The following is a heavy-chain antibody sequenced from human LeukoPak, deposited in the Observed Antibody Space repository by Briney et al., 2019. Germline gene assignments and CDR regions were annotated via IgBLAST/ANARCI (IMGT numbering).Heavy chain of an antibody. CDR2: IYPGDSDT. J-gene: IGHJ4*02. CDR1: GYSFTSSW. Sequence: GESLKISCQGSGYSFTSSWIGGGRQMPRKGVEEMGSIYPGDSDTRDSPSFQGQVTISADTSISTSYLQWSSLKASDTAMYYCARFSVGGTYYPNYWGQGTLVSVSS. D-gene: IGHD1-26*01. V-gene: IGHV5-51*01. CDR3: ARFSVGGTYYPNY.